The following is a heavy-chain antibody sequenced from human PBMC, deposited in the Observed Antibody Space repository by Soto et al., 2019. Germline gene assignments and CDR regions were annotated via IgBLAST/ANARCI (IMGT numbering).Heavy chain of an antibody. CDR1: GFTFTRYS. CDR3: ARESEDLTSNFDY. J-gene: IGHJ4*02. V-gene: IGHV3-21*04. Sequence: GGSLRLSCADSGFTFTRYSMNWVRQAPGKGLEWVSSISSTTNYIYYGDSMKGRFTISRDNAKNSLYLDMNSLRAEDTAVYYCARESEDLTSNFDYWGQGTLVTVSS. CDR2: ISSTTNYI.